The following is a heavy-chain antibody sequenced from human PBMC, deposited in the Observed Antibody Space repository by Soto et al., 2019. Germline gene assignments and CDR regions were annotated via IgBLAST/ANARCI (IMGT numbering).Heavy chain of an antibody. D-gene: IGHD6-19*01. V-gene: IGHV4-59*01. Sequence: KSSETLSLTCSVSGGSIIGSYCIFSRHSPWKGLEWLGYVYYTGSTNYSPSLRSRVSISVDTSKNEFSLGLSSVTAADTAVYFCARSVAVPGAHIDYWGQGTQVTVSS. CDR2: VYYTGST. J-gene: IGHJ4*02. CDR3: ARSVAVPGAHIDY. CDR1: GGSIIGSY.